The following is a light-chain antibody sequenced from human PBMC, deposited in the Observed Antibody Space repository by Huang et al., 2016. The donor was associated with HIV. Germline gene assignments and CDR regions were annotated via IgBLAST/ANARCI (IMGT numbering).Light chain of an antibody. CDR1: QGVSTY. V-gene: IGKV1-39*01. CDR3: QQSYGTPWT. CDR2: AVT. Sequence: DIQMTQSPSSLSASVGDRVTITCRASQGVSTYLNWYRQQPGKAPELLIHAVTKLQSGVPSRFSGSGSWTDFTLTITNLQAEDIAVYFCQQSYGTPWTFGQGTKVEIK. J-gene: IGKJ1*01.